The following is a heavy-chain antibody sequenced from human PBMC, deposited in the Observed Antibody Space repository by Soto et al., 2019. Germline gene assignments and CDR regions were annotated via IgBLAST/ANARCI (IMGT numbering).Heavy chain of an antibody. D-gene: IGHD6-13*01. J-gene: IGHJ4*02. CDR3: ARDSGAKLSSS. CDR1: GGTFSSYR. V-gene: IGHV1-69*13. Sequence: EASVKVSCKASGGTFSSYRFNWVRQARGQGLEWLGGIVPIYRTADYAQKFQGRVTITADESTRTVYMELSSLKSQDTALYYCARDSGAKLSSSWGQGTLVTVSS. CDR2: IVPIYRTA.